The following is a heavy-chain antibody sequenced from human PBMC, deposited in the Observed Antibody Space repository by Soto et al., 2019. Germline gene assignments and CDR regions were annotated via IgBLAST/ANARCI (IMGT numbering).Heavy chain of an antibody. D-gene: IGHD3-10*01. J-gene: IGHJ4*02. CDR1: GYSSTNYA. Sequence: ASVKVSCTTSGYSSTNYALNWVRQAPGQRPEWMGRINAGNGNTKYSQKFQGRVTITRDTSASTSYMELSSLTSEDTAVYYCARERLTMVGGAPFYWGQGTLVTVSS. CDR2: INAGNGNT. CDR3: ARERLTMVGGAPFY. V-gene: IGHV1-3*01.